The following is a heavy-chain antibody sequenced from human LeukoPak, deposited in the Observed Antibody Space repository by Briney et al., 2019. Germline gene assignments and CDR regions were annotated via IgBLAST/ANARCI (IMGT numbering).Heavy chain of an antibody. J-gene: IGHJ4*02. Sequence: PGGSLRLSCAASGFTFSSYWMSWVRQPPGNGLQWIGEINHSRSTKCKSSLKSRVTISVDTSKNQTSLNLTSVTAADIGPPHKFSRGQGTLVTVSS. CDR1: GFTFSSYW. D-gene: IGHD2/OR15-2a*01. CDR3: FS. CDR2: INHSRST. V-gene: IGHV4-34*08.